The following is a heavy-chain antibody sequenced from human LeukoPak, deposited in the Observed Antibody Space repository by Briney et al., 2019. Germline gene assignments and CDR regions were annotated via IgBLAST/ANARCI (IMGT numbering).Heavy chain of an antibody. Sequence: GGSLRLSCAASGFTFSSYALSWVRQAPGKGLDWVSAISGSGGSTYYADSVKGRFTISRDNSKNTLYLQMNSLRAEDTAVYYCAKAKRPGIAVAGLDYWGQGTLVTVSS. CDR3: AKAKRPGIAVAGLDY. D-gene: IGHD6-19*01. CDR1: GFTFSSYA. CDR2: ISGSGGST. J-gene: IGHJ4*02. V-gene: IGHV3-23*01.